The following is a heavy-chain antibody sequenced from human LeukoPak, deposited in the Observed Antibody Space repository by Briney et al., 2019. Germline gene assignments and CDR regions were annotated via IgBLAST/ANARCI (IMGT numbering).Heavy chain of an antibody. CDR1: GGSISGSCCY. CDR3: SRTTGDSAIIAAH. J-gene: IGHJ4*02. D-gene: IGHD3-16*01. Sequence: TSETLSLTCTVSGGSISGSCCYWGWIRQTPGKDLEWIGSTSYSGSTHYNPPFKSRVTVSVDTSKNQFFLNLSSVTAADTAVYYCSRTTGDSAIIAAHWGQGTLVTVSS. CDR2: TSYSGST. V-gene: IGHV4-39*01.